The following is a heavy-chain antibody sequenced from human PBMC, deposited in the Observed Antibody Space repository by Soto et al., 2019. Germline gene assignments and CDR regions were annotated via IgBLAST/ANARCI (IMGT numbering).Heavy chain of an antibody. Sequence: EVQLLESGGGLVQPGGSLRLSCVVSGFTFSSHSMSWVRQAPGKGLELVSSISTSGSGTYHADSVKGRFAISRDNSKNTRFLQMNSLRAEDTAEYYCARGSSELGYWGQGTLVTVSS. CDR1: GFTFSSHS. V-gene: IGHV3-23*01. J-gene: IGHJ4*02. CDR2: ISTSGSGT. D-gene: IGHD3-10*01. CDR3: ARGSSELGY.